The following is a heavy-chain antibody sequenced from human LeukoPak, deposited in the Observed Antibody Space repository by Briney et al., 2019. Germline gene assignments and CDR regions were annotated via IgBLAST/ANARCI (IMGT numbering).Heavy chain of an antibody. Sequence: GGSLRLSCAASGFTFSNYNMIWVRQAPGKGLEWISYITGSSSSIYYADSVKGRFTISRDNAKNSLYLQMNSLRAEDTAVYYCAREPTYTSSWYATCDYWGQGIQVTVSS. V-gene: IGHV3-48*01. CDR2: ITGSSSSI. D-gene: IGHD6-13*01. J-gene: IGHJ4*02. CDR3: AREPTYTSSWYATCDY. CDR1: GFTFSNYN.